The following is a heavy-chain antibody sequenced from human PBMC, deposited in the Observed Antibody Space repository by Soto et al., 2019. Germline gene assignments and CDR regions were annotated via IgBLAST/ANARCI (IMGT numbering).Heavy chain of an antibody. Sequence: GASVKVSCKASGGTFSSYAISWVRQAPGQGLEWMGGIIPIFGTANYAQKFQGRVTITADESTSTAYMELSSLRSEDTAVYYCASVGGYSSSWYVGWFDPWGQGTLVTV. J-gene: IGHJ5*02. V-gene: IGHV1-69*13. CDR3: ASVGGYSSSWYVGWFDP. CDR2: IIPIFGTA. D-gene: IGHD6-13*01. CDR1: GGTFSSYA.